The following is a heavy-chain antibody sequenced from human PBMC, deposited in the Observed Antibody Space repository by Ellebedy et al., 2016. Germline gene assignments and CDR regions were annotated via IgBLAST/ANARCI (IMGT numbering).Heavy chain of an antibody. D-gene: IGHD1-1*01. V-gene: IGHV4-59*01. CDR1: GGSFSGYF. CDR2: VHPTGTT. Sequence: SETLSLTCTVSGGSFSGYFWSWLRQPPGQGLQWIAYVHPTGTTNFLPSLKSRVTISLDTSKSQFSLKMTSVTAADTAIYFCARMPIYNASFGWFDPWGQGILVAVST. J-gene: IGHJ5*02. CDR3: ARMPIYNASFGWFDP.